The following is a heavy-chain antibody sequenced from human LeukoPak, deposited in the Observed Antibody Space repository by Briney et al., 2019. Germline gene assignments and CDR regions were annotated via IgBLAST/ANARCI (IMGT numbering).Heavy chain of an antibody. D-gene: IGHD1-26*01. CDR3: ARGTSGGYFDY. CDR2: INSDGFST. CDR1: GFTFSSFW. V-gene: IGHV3-74*01. J-gene: IGHJ4*02. Sequence: PGGSLRLSCAASGFTFSSFWIHWVRQVPGKGLVWVSRINSDGFSTNYADSVKGRFTISRDNAKNTLYLQMNSLRAEDTAAYYCARGTSGGYFDYWGQGTLVTVS.